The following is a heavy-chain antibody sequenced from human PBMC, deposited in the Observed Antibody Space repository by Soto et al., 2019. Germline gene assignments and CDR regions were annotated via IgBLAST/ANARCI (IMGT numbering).Heavy chain of an antibody. J-gene: IGHJ4*02. CDR3: AHIVVAGLGYYFDY. Sequence: QITLKASGPPLVKPTQTLTLTCTFSGFSLSSTRMAVGWIRQPPGKALEWLALIYWDDDKRYSPFLKSRLTITKDTSKYQVVLTMSNMDPVDTARYYCAHIVVAGLGYYFDYWGQGTLVTVSS. V-gene: IGHV2-5*02. CDR2: IYWDDDK. CDR1: GFSLSSTRMA. D-gene: IGHD6-19*01.